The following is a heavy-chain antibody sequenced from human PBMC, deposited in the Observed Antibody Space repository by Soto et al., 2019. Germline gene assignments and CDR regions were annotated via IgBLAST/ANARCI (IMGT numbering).Heavy chain of an antibody. D-gene: IGHD2-21*01. Sequence: GESLKISCKGSGYSFTSYWIGWVRQMPGKGLEWMGIIYPGDSDTRYSPSFQGQVTISADKSISTAYLQWSSLKASDTAMYYCARERYCGGDCQSKDGAFDIWGQGTMVTVSS. CDR1: GYSFTSYW. CDR3: ARERYCGGDCQSKDGAFDI. V-gene: IGHV5-51*01. CDR2: IYPGDSDT. J-gene: IGHJ3*02.